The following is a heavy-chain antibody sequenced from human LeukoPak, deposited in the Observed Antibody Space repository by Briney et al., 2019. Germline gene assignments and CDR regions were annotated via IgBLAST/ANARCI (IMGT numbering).Heavy chain of an antibody. Sequence: ASVKVSCKASGGTFSSYAISWVRQAPGQGLEWMGGIIPIFGTANYAQKFQGRVTITADKSTSTAYMELSSLRTEDTAVYYCASRRRDGYNSGRGYYYGMDVWGQGTTVTVSS. D-gene: IGHD5-24*01. J-gene: IGHJ6*02. V-gene: IGHV1-69*06. CDR2: IIPIFGTA. CDR3: ASRRRDGYNSGRGYYYGMDV. CDR1: GGTFSSYA.